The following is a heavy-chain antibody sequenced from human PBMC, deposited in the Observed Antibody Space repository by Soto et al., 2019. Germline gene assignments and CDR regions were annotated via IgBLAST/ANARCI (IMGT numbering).Heavy chain of an antibody. J-gene: IGHJ4*02. CDR2: ISSSSSYI. Sequence: EVQLVESGGGLVKPGGSLRLSCAASGFTFSSYSMNWVRQAQGKGLEWVSSISSSSSYIYYADSVKGRFTISRDNAKNSLYLQMNSLRAEDTAVYYCAREVHYYDSSGYYYVGFNYWGQGTLVTVSS. CDR3: AREVHYYDSSGYYYVGFNY. V-gene: IGHV3-21*01. D-gene: IGHD3-22*01. CDR1: GFTFSSYS.